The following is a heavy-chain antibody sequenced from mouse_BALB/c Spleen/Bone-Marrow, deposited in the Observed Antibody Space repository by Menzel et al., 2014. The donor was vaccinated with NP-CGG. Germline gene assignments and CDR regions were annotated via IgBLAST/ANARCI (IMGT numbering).Heavy chain of an antibody. V-gene: IGHV14-3*02. D-gene: IGHD2-2*01. Sequence: EVKLMESGAELVKPGASVKLSCTASGFNFKDTYMHWVKQRPEQGLEWIGRIDPANGNTKYDPKFQGKATITAATSSNPALLNLSSLTSEDTAVYYDAAMVTDWYFDVWGAGTTVTVSS. J-gene: IGHJ1*01. CDR3: AAMVTDWYFDV. CDR2: IDPANGNT. CDR1: GFNFKDTY.